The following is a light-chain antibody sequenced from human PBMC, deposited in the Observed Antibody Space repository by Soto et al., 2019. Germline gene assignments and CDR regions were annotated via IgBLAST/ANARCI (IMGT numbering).Light chain of an antibody. V-gene: IGKV1-33*01. CDR1: QGIKHY. J-gene: IGKJ5*01. CDR2: DTS. Sequence: IQMSQSPSSLSEWVGDTAIITCKARQGIKHYLNWYQQKPGKAPNLLIYDTSVLETGVPSRFSGSGSGTDFTFTISSLQPEDIGTYYCQQYDNLPITFGQGTRLEIK. CDR3: QQYDNLPIT.